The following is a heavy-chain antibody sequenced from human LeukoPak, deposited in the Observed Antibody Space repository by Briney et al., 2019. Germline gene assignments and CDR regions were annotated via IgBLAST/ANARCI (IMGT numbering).Heavy chain of an antibody. J-gene: IGHJ4*02. D-gene: IGHD4-11*01. V-gene: IGHV1-24*01. CDR3: ATDFLQRRRFDY. CDR2: FDPEDGET. Sequence: ASVKVSCKASGYTLTELSMHWVRQAPGKGLEWMGGFDPEDGETIYAQKFQGRVTMTEDTSTDTAYMELSSLRSEDTAVYYCATDFLQRRRFDYWGQGTLVTVSS. CDR1: GYTLTELS.